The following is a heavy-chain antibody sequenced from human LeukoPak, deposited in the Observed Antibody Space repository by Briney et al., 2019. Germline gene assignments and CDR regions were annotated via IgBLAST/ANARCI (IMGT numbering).Heavy chain of an antibody. CDR3: ARRAGFGELLSLYYMDV. D-gene: IGHD3-10*01. CDR1: GYTFTGYY. J-gene: IGHJ6*03. Sequence: GASVKVSCKASGYTFTGYYMHWVRQAPGQGLEWMGWINPNSSGTNYAQKFQGRVTMTRDTSIGTAYMELSRLRSDDTAVYYCARRAGFGELLSLYYMDVWGKGTTVTVSS. CDR2: INPNSSGT. V-gene: IGHV1-2*02.